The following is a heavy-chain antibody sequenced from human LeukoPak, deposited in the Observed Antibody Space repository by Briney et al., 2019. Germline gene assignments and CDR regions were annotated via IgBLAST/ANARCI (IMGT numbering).Heavy chain of an antibody. J-gene: IGHJ4*02. CDR3: AKDDPVGATVGYYFDY. CDR2: ISGSGGST. D-gene: IGHD1-26*01. V-gene: IGHV3-23*01. CDR1: GFTFSSYA. Sequence: PGGSLRLSCAASGFTFSSYAMSWVRQAPGKRLEWVSAISGSGGSTYYADSVKGRFTISRDNSKDTLYLQMNSLRAEDTAVYYCAKDDPVGATVGYYFDYWGEGTLVTVSS.